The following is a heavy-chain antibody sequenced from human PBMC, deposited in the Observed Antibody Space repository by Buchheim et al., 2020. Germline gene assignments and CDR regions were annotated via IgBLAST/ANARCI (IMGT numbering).Heavy chain of an antibody. CDR3: ARDLYLYDFWSGYYYYYYYGMDV. J-gene: IGHJ6*02. Sequence: QVQLVQSGAEVKKPGASVKVSCKASGYTFTGYYMHWVRQAPGQGLEWMGWINPNSGGTNYAQKFQGRATMTRDTSISTAYMELSRLRSDDTAVYYCARDLYLYDFWSGYYYYYYYGMDVWGQGTT. CDR1: GYTFTGYY. CDR2: INPNSGGT. D-gene: IGHD3-3*01. V-gene: IGHV1-2*02.